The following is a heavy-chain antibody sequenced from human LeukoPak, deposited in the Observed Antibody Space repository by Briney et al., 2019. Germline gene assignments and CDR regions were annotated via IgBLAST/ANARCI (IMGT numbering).Heavy chain of an antibody. CDR3: ARGELLAAFDI. Sequence: GGSLRLSCAASGFTVSSNYMSWVRQAPGKGLEWVSVIYSGGSTYYADSVKGRFTISRVNSKNTLYLQMNSLRAEDTAVYYCARGELLAAFDIWGQGTMVTVSS. CDR2: IYSGGST. J-gene: IGHJ3*02. V-gene: IGHV3-53*01. D-gene: IGHD1-26*01. CDR1: GFTVSSNY.